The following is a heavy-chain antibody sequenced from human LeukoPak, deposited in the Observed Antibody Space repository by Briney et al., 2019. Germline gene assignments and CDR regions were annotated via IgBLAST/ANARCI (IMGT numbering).Heavy chain of an antibody. Sequence: SETLSLTCTVSGGSISSSSYYWGWIRQPPGKGLEWIGTIFYSETTYYNPSLKSRVTISVDTSKNQFSLKLSSVTAADTAVYYCARGPEHYDILTGIDYWGQGTLVTVSS. CDR3: ARGPEHYDILTGIDY. V-gene: IGHV4-39*01. CDR2: IFYSETT. CDR1: GGSISSSSYY. J-gene: IGHJ4*02. D-gene: IGHD3-9*01.